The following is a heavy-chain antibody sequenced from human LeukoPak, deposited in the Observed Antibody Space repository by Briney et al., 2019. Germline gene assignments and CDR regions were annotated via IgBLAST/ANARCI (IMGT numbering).Heavy chain of an antibody. CDR3: ARGLLSGMATDFDY. J-gene: IGHJ4*02. D-gene: IGHD6-13*01. V-gene: IGHV4-34*01. CDR1: GGSFSGYY. Sequence: SETLSLTCAVYGGSFSGYYWSWIRQPPGKGLEWIGEINHSGSTNYNPSLKSRVTMSVDTSKNQFSLKLSSVTAADTAVYYCARGLLSGMATDFDYWGQGTLVTVSS. CDR2: INHSGST.